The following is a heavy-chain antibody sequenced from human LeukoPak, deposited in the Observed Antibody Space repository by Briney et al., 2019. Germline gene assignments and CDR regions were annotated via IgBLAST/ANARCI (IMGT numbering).Heavy chain of an antibody. V-gene: IGHV3-11*04. D-gene: IGHD6-6*01. Sequence: PGGSLRLSCAASRFTFSDYYMSWIRQAPGKGLEWVSYISSNGSNIYYADSVKGRFTISRDNAKNSLYLQMNSLRAEDTAVYYCARDSPYSSSSGEAGDYWGQGTLVTVSS. CDR3: ARDSPYSSSSGEAGDY. CDR2: ISSNGSNI. CDR1: RFTFSDYY. J-gene: IGHJ4*02.